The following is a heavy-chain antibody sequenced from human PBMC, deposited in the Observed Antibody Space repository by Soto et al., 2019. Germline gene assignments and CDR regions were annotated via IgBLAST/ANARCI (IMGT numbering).Heavy chain of an antibody. CDR1: GYTFTRSG. CDR3: AGGTMVRGAISGYYYGMDV. V-gene: IGHV1-18*01. Sequence: ASVKVSCKASGYTFTRSGISWVRQAPGQGLEWMGWINAGNGDTNYAQKFQGRVTMTTDTSASTAYMELSSLRSEDTAVYYCAGGTMVRGAISGYYYGMDVWXQGTTVTVSS. J-gene: IGHJ6*02. CDR2: INAGNGDT. D-gene: IGHD3-10*01.